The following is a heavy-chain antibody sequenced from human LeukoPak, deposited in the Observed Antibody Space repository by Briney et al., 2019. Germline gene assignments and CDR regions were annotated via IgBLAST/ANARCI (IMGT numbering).Heavy chain of an antibody. J-gene: IGHJ6*03. Sequence: GGSLRLSCAASGFTFSSYSMNWVRQAPGKGLELVSYISSSSSTIYYADSVKGRFTISRDNAKNSLYLQMNSLRAEDTAVYYCARDRVVPAASPYMDVWGKGTTVTVSS. CDR1: GFTFSSYS. CDR2: ISSSSSTI. D-gene: IGHD2-2*01. CDR3: ARDRVVPAASPYMDV. V-gene: IGHV3-48*04.